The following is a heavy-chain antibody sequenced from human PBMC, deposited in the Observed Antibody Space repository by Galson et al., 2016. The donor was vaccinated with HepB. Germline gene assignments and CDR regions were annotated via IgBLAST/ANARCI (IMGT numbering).Heavy chain of an antibody. CDR1: GFTFSSYW. J-gene: IGHJ6*02. D-gene: IGHD2-15*01. CDR2: IKQDGSEK. Sequence: SLRLSCAVSGFTFSSYWMSWVRQGPGKGLEWVAIIKQDGSEKYHVDSVKGRFTISRDNSKNTLYLQMNSLRAEDTAVYYCARDTKGRVEVVVAANYYYYYCMDVWGQGTTVTVSS. CDR3: ARDTKGRVEVVVAANYYYYYCMDV. V-gene: IGHV3-7*01.